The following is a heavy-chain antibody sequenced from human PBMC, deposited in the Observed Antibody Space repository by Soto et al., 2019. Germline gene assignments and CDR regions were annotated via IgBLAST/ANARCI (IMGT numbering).Heavy chain of an antibody. CDR3: ANDFAYYYYAMDV. D-gene: IGHD3-3*01. J-gene: IGHJ6*02. CDR1: GYSFTSYA. V-gene: IGHV1-3*01. CDR2: INAGNGNT. Sequence: QVHLVQSGAEMKKPGASVKVSCKASGYSFTSYAIHWVRQAPGQTLEWMGWINAGNGNTKYSEKLQDRVTITRDTSASTADMELISLISEDTALYYCANDFAYYYYAMDVWGQGTTVTVSS.